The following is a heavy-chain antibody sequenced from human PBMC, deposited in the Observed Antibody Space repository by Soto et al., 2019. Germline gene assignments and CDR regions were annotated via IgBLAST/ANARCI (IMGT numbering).Heavy chain of an antibody. Sequence: SETLSLTCAVYGGSFSGYYWSWIRQPPGKGLEWIGEINHSGSTNYNPSLKSRVTISVDTSKNQFSLKLSSVTAADTAVYYCARGADVVGYGLDYWGQGTLVTVSS. D-gene: IGHD2-15*01. CDR2: INHSGST. V-gene: IGHV4-34*01. J-gene: IGHJ4*02. CDR3: ARGADVVGYGLDY. CDR1: GGSFSGYY.